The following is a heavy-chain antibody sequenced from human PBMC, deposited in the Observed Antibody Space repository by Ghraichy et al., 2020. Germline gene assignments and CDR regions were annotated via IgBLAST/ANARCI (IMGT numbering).Heavy chain of an antibody. D-gene: IGHD5-12*01. CDR3: ARGRGPRFDF. Sequence: SQTLSLTCTVSGSSISSGSYYLYCLRQPAGKRLEWIGRIYTPGSTKYNPSLESRVTMSVDTSRAQFSMRLTSVTAADSAIYYCARGRGPRFDFWGQGLLVTVSS. CDR2: IYTPGST. V-gene: IGHV4-61*02. CDR1: GSSISSGSYY. J-gene: IGHJ4*02.